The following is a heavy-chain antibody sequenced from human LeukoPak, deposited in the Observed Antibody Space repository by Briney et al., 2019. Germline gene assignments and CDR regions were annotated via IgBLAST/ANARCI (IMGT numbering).Heavy chain of an antibody. CDR1: GFSFGDYD. CDR2: IRNDGSTI. J-gene: IGHJ4*02. Sequence: GGSLRLSCSASGFSFGDYDMNWIRQARGKGLEWVAYIRNDGSTIYDADSVRGRFTISRDNAEKSLYLQMNSLRAEDTAVYYCAREGRGYYGDFDFWGQGTLVTVSS. CDR3: AREGRGYYGDFDF. V-gene: IGHV3-11*01. D-gene: IGHD3-22*01.